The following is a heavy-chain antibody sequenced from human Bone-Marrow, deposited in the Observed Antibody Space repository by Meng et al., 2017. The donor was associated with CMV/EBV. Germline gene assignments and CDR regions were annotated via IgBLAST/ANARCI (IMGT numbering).Heavy chain of an antibody. J-gene: IGHJ4*02. V-gene: IGHV1-2*02. CDR3: AREARRAYCFDY. CDR2: INPNSGGI. D-gene: IGHD3-16*01. Sequence: ASVKVSCKASAYTFTGYYMHWVRQAPGQGLEWMGWINPNSGGINYAQKFQGRVTMTMDTSISTAYMELSRLRPDDTAVYYCAREARRAYCFDYWGQGTLVTVSS. CDR1: AYTFTGYY.